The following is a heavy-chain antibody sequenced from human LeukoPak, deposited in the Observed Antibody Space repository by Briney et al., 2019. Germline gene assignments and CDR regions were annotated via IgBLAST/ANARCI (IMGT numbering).Heavy chain of an antibody. D-gene: IGHD4-17*01. CDR1: GYTFTNYG. J-gene: IGHJ4*02. CDR3: ARGKSGGYGDYGRDY. Sequence: ASVKVSCKASGYTFTNYGFSWVRQAPGQGLEWMGWISAYNGYTDYAQKFQFRVTMTTDTSTSTAYMELSSLRSEDTAVYYCARGKSGGYGDYGRDYWGQGTLVTVSS. CDR2: ISAYNGYT. V-gene: IGHV1-18*01.